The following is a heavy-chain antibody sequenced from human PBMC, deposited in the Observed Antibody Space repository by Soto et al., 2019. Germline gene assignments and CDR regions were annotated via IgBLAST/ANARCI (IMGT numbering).Heavy chain of an antibody. D-gene: IGHD2-2*01. J-gene: IGHJ6*02. V-gene: IGHV1-69*13. CDR3: AREGEYQPLYHYYGMDV. CDR1: GGSFSSYA. Sequence: SVKVSCKAAGGSFSSYAISWVRQAPGQGLEWMGGIIPIFGTANYAQKFQGRVTITADESTSTAYMELSSLRSEDTAVYYCAREGEYQPLYHYYGMDVWGQGTTVTVSS. CDR2: IIPIFGTA.